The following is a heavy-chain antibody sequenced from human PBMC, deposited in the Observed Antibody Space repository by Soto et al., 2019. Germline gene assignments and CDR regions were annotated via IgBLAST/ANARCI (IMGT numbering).Heavy chain of an antibody. CDR3: ARDGALGYCSGGSCYDWFDP. CDR1: GGTFSSYA. CDR2: IIPIFGTA. D-gene: IGHD2-15*01. J-gene: IGHJ5*02. V-gene: IGHV1-69*12. Sequence: QVQLVQSGAEVKKPGSSVKVSCKASGGTFSSYAISWVRQAPGQGLEWMGGIIPIFGTANYAQKFQGRVTITADESTSTAYMELSSLRSEDTAVYYCARDGALGYCSGGSCYDWFDPWGQGTLVTVSS.